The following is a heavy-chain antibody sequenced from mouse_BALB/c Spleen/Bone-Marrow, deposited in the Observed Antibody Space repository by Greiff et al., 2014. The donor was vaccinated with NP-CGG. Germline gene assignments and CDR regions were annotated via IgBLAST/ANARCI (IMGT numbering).Heavy chain of an antibody. CDR1: GFSLTSYG. J-gene: IGHJ4*01. Sequence: VQLQQSGPGLVAPSQSLSITCTVSGFSLTSYGVHRVRQPPGKGLEWLGVIWAGGSTNYNSALMSRLSISKDNSKSQIFLKMSSLQTDDTAMYYCARDREYGYYYTMDYWGQGTSVTVSS. D-gene: IGHD1-2*01. CDR2: IWAGGST. V-gene: IGHV2-9*02. CDR3: ARDREYGYYYTMDY.